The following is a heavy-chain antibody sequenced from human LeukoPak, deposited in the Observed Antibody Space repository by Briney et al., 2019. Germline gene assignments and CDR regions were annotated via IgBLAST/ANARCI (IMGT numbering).Heavy chain of an antibody. V-gene: IGHV4-39*01. CDR3: ARRGFSGHGSIYAMDV. CDR2: IYYSGST. D-gene: IGHD5-12*01. J-gene: IGHJ6*02. Sequence: SETLCLTCTVSGGSFSNSSYSRAWIRQSPGKGLEWIGTIYYSGSTYYNPSLKSRVTISVDTSKNQFSLNLSSVTAADTAVFHCARRGFSGHGSIYAMDVWGQGTTVTVSS. CDR1: GGSFSNSSYS.